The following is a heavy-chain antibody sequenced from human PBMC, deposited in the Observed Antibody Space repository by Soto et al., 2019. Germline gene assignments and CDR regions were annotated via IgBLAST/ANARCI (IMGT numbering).Heavy chain of an antibody. V-gene: IGHV4-59*01. Sequence: XETRPRPCTVSGCSISSYCWSWIRQPPGKGLEWIGYIYYSGSTNYNPSLKSRVTISVDTSKNQFSLKLSSVTAADTAVYYCASGSIFGVVPNAIWGQGALATVSS. J-gene: IGHJ4*02. CDR2: IYYSGST. CDR1: GCSISSYC. CDR3: ASGSIFGVVPNAI. D-gene: IGHD3-3*01.